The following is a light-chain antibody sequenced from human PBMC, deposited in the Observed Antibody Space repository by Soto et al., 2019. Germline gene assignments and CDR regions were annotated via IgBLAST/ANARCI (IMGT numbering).Light chain of an antibody. CDR3: HRNRSYPIT. V-gene: IGKV1-16*01. CDR2: TAS. J-gene: IGKJ5*01. CDR1: QDITNY. Sequence: DIQMTQSPSSLSASVGDRVTITCRASQDITNYLAWCQQKPGKAPKSLIYTASSLQSGVPSRFSGSGSGADFTLSRSNLQPVDFATFWCHRNRSYPITCGEGTGL.